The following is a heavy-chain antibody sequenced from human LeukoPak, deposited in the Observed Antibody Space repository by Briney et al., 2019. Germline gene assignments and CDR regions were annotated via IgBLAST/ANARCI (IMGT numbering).Heavy chain of an antibody. J-gene: IGHJ4*02. Sequence: GASVKVSCKASGYTFTSYAMHWVRQAPGQRLEWMGWINAGNGNTKYSQKFQGGVTITRDTSASTAYMELSSLRSEDTAVYYCARAELLWFGELLFPGGPFDYWGQGTLVTVSS. V-gene: IGHV1-3*01. D-gene: IGHD3-10*01. CDR1: GYTFTSYA. CDR3: ARAELLWFGELLFPGGPFDY. CDR2: INAGNGNT.